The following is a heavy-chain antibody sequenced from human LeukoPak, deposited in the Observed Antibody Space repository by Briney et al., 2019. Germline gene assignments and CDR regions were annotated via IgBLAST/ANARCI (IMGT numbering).Heavy chain of an antibody. Sequence: ASVKVSCKASGYTFTSYGISWVRQAPGQGLEWTGWISAYNGNTNYAQKLQGRVTMTTDTSTSTAYMELRSLRSDDTAVYYCARELRGSYYRSLVGHFDYWGQGTLVTVSS. J-gene: IGHJ4*02. CDR2: ISAYNGNT. CDR1: GYTFTSYG. CDR3: ARELRGSYYRSLVGHFDY. D-gene: IGHD1-26*01. V-gene: IGHV1-18*01.